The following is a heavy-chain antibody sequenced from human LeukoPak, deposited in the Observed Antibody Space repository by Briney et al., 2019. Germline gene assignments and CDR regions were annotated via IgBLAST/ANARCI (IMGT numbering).Heavy chain of an antibody. D-gene: IGHD1-14*01. V-gene: IGHV3-53*01. CDR3: ARGVEPLAANTLAY. J-gene: IGHJ4*02. CDR2: LYSDGNT. CDR1: GFTVITND. Sequence: GGSLRLSCAASGFTVITNDITWVRQAPGKGLEWVSVLYSDGNTKYADSVQGRFTISRDNSKNTLYLEMNSPSPDDTAVYYCARGVEPLAANTLAYWGQGTLVTVSS.